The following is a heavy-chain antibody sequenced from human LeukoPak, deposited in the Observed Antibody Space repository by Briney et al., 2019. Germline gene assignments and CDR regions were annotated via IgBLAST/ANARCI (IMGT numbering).Heavy chain of an antibody. CDR1: GFTFSNYW. CDR3: ASGRQLGY. Sequence: TGGSLRLSYAASGFTFSNYWMSWVRQAPGKGLEWVANIKEDGSEKYYVDSVKGRFTISRDNARNSLYLQMNSLRAEDTAVYYCASGRQLGYWGQGTLVTVSS. D-gene: IGHD6-13*01. J-gene: IGHJ4*02. V-gene: IGHV3-7*01. CDR2: IKEDGSEK.